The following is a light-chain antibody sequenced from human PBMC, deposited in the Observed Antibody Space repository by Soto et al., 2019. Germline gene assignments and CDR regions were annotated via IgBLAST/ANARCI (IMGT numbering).Light chain of an antibody. Sequence: QSALTQPPSASGSPGQSVTISCTGTSSDVGGYNYVSWYQQHPGKVPKLMIYEVSKRPSGVPDRFSASKSGNTASLTVSGLEAEYEADYYCSSYAGINSLVFGGGTKLTVL. J-gene: IGLJ2*01. CDR1: SSDVGGYNY. CDR3: SSYAGINSLV. CDR2: EVS. V-gene: IGLV2-8*01.